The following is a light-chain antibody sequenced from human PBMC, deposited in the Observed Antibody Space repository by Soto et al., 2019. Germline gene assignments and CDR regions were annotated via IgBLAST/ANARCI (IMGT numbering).Light chain of an antibody. V-gene: IGKV3-20*01. Sequence: EIVLTQSPGTLSLSPGERATLSCRASQSVRSRYLAWYQQKPGQAPRLLIYGAFSRATGIPDRFSGSGSGTDFTLTITRLEPEDFAVYYCQHYGGSPPVTFGQGTKLEIK. CDR3: QHYGGSPPVT. J-gene: IGKJ2*01. CDR2: GAF. CDR1: QSVRSRY.